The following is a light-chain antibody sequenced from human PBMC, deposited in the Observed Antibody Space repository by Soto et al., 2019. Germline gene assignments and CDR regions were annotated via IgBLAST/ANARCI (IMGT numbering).Light chain of an antibody. CDR1: SSDAGAYNL. J-gene: IGLJ3*02. Sequence: QSVLTQPASVSGSPGQSITVSCTGTSSDAGAYNLVSWYQQHPGKAPRLIIYEGTKRPSGISHRFSGSKSDNTASLTISGLRAEDEAHYHCCSYAGSRTFVFGGGTKVTVL. CDR2: EGT. CDR3: CSYAGSRTFV. V-gene: IGLV2-23*01.